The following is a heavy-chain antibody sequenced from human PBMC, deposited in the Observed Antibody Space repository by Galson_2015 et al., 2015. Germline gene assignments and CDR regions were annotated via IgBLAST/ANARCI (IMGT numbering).Heavy chain of an antibody. Sequence: SVKVSCKASGGTFSSYAISWVRQAPGQGLEWMGGIIPIFGTANYAQKFQGRVTITADESTSTAYMELSSLRSEDTAVYYCTIFGVVIRGNIDYWGQGTLVTVSS. J-gene: IGHJ4*02. CDR2: IIPIFGTA. CDR3: TIFGVVIRGNIDY. CDR1: GGTFSSYA. V-gene: IGHV1-69*13. D-gene: IGHD3-3*01.